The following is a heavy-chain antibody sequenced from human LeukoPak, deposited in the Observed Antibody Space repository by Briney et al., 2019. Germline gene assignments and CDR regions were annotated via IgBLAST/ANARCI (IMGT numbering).Heavy chain of an antibody. CDR2: IYSGGST. D-gene: IGHD6-13*01. CDR3: ARVGGSRRSPFDY. J-gene: IGHJ4*02. Sequence: GGSLRLSCAASGFTVSSNYMSWVRQAPGKGLEWVSVIYSGGSTYYADSVKGRFTISRDNSKNTLYLQMNSLRAEDTAVYYCARVGGSRRSPFDYWGQGTLVTVSS. CDR1: GFTVSSNY. V-gene: IGHV3-66*02.